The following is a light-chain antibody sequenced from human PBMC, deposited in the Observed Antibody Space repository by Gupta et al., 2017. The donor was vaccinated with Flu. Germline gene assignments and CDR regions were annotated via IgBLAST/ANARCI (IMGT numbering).Light chain of an antibody. Sequence: SLSASVGDRITITCRASEGIGTYLNWYQQRPGKAPKLLIYAASTLHSGVPSRFSGTRSGTXFTLSIXGLQPEDFGTYYCQQSYITPRTFGXGTKVEVK. CDR3: QQSYITPRT. CDR1: EGIGTY. CDR2: AAS. J-gene: IGKJ1*01. V-gene: IGKV1-39*01.